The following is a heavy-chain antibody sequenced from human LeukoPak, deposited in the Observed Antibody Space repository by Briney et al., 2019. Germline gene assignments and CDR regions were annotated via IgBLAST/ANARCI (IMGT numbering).Heavy chain of an antibody. CDR2: ISYDGSNK. V-gene: IGHV3-30*03. CDR3: TRVYYDSSGYYQNWFDP. Sequence: PGGSLRLSCAASGFTFSSYGMHWVRQAPGKGLEWVAVISYDGSNKYYADSVKGRFTISRDNSKNMLYLQMNSLRAEDTAVYYCTRVYYDSSGYYQNWFDPWGQGTLVTVSS. J-gene: IGHJ5*02. D-gene: IGHD3-22*01. CDR1: GFTFSSYG.